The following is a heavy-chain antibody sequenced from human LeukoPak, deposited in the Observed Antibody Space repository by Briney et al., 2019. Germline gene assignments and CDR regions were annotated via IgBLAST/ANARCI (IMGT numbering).Heavy chain of an antibody. CDR2: ISSSSSTI. J-gene: IGHJ4*02. CDR3: ARAWFVGATIIGY. Sequence: GGSLRLSCAASGFTFSDYYMSWIRQAPGKGLEWVSYISSSSSTIYYADSVKGRFTISRDNAKNSLYLQMNSLRAEDTAVYYCARAWFVGATIIGYWGQGTLVTVSS. V-gene: IGHV3-11*04. CDR1: GFTFSDYY. D-gene: IGHD1-26*01.